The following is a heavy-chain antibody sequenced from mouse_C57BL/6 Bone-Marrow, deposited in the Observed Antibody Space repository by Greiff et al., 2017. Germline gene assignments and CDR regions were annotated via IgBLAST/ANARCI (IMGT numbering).Heavy chain of an antibody. Sequence: VQLQQSGAELVRPGSSVKLSCKASGYTFTSYWMDWVKQRPGQGLEWIGNIYPSDSDTPYNQKFKDKATLTVDKSSSTAYMQLSSLTSEDSAVYYCARGDFLYYSNYLYAMDYWGQGTSVTVSS. CDR2: IYPSDSDT. D-gene: IGHD2-5*01. CDR1: GYTFTSYW. J-gene: IGHJ4*01. V-gene: IGHV1-61*01. CDR3: ARGDFLYYSNYLYAMDY.